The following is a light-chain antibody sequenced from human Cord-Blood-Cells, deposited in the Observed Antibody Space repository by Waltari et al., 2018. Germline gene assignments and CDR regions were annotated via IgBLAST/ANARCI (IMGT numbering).Light chain of an antibody. J-gene: IGLJ3*02. CDR2: DVS. CDR1: SSDVGGYNY. V-gene: IGLV2-11*01. Sequence: QSALTQPRSVSGSPGQSVTIPCPGTSSDVGGYNYVSWYQQHPGKAPKLMIYDVSKRPSGVPDRFSGSKSGNTASLTISGLQAEDEADYYCCSYAGSYSRVFGGGTKLTVL. CDR3: CSYAGSYSRV.